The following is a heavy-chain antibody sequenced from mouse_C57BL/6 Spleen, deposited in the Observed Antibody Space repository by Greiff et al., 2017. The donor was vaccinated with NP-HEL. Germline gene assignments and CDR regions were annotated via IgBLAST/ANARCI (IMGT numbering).Heavy chain of an antibody. J-gene: IGHJ3*01. CDR2: INPNYGTT. CDR1: GYSFTDYN. D-gene: IGHD1-1*01. CDR3: AGAFITTVEDGGFAY. Sequence: EVQLQQSGPELVKPGASVKISCKASGYSFTDYNMNWVKQSNGKSLEWIGVINPNYGTTSYNQKFKGKATLTVDQSSSTAYMQLNSLTSEDSAVYYCAGAFITTVEDGGFAYWGQGTLVTVSA. V-gene: IGHV1-39*01.